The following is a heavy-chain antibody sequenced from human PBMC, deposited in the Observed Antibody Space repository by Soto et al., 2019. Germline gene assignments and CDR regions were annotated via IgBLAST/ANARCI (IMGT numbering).Heavy chain of an antibody. J-gene: IGHJ4*01. CDR1: GYTFTSYG. Sequence: GASGKVSCKASGYTFTSYGISWVRHAPGQGLEWMGWISAYNGNTNYAQKLQGRVTMTTDTSTSTAYMELRSLRSDDTAVYYCAKDTAAPRELYDFCGQGTPVTVSS. CDR3: AKDTAAPRELYDF. D-gene: IGHD3-16*01. CDR2: ISAYNGNT. V-gene: IGHV1-18*01.